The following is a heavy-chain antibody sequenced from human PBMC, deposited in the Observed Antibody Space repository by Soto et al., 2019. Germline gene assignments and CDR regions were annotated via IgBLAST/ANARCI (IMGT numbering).Heavy chain of an antibody. CDR3: ARAPMEYYYDSSGYYNGSPFDY. Sequence: SETLSLTCTVSGGSISSGDYYWSWIRQPPGKGLEWIGYIYYSGSTYYNPSLKSRVTISVDTSKNQFSLKLSSVTAADTAVYYCARAPMEYYYDSSGYYNGSPFDYWGQGTLVTVSS. J-gene: IGHJ4*02. CDR2: IYYSGST. V-gene: IGHV4-30-4*01. D-gene: IGHD3-22*01. CDR1: GGSISSGDYY.